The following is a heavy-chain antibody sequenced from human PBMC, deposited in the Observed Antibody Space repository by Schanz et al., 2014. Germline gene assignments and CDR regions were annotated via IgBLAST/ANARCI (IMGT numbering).Heavy chain of an antibody. D-gene: IGHD2-2*01. V-gene: IGHV3-23*04. J-gene: IGHJ4*02. CDR2: ISGSGGST. CDR1: GFTFSNYA. CDR3: AKVAPAATYLDS. Sequence: VQLVESGGGVVRPGGSLRLSCAGSGFTFSNYAIHWVRQAPGKGLEWVSGISGSGGSTYDADSVRGRFTISRDNAKNSLFLQMNSLSAEDTAVYYCAKVAPAATYLDSWGLGTLVTVSS.